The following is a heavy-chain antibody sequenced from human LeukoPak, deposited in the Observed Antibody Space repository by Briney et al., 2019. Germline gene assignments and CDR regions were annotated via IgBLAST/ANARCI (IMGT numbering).Heavy chain of an antibody. CDR1: GYTFTGYY. CDR3: ARDTGVGATYYFDY. Sequence: ASVKVSCKTSGYTFTGYYMHWVRQAPGQGLEWMGWINPNSGGTNYAQKFQGRVTMTRDTSISTAYMELSRLRSDDTAVYYCARDTGVGATYYFDYWGQGTLVTVSS. CDR2: INPNSGGT. D-gene: IGHD1-26*01. J-gene: IGHJ4*02. V-gene: IGHV1-2*02.